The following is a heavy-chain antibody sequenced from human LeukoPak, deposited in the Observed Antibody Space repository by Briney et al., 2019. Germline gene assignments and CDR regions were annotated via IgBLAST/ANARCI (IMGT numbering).Heavy chain of an antibody. CDR2: IYTSGST. D-gene: IGHD3-16*02. CDR3: ARETPYVWGSYLQRPLDY. V-gene: IGHV4-61*02. Sequence: PSETLSLTCTVSGGSISSGSYYWSWIRQPAGKGLEWIGRIYTSGSTNYNPSLKSRVTISVDTSKNQFSLKLSSVTAADTAVYYCARETPYVWGSYLQRPLDYWGQGTLVTVSS. CDR1: GGSISSGSYY. J-gene: IGHJ4*02.